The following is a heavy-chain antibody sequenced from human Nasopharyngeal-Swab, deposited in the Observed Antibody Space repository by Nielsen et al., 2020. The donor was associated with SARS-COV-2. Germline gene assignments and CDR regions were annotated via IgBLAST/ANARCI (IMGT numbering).Heavy chain of an antibody. J-gene: IGHJ4*02. Sequence: GESLKISCAASGFTLSSNSMNWVRQAPEKGLEWVSYISSSSSTKYNADSVKGRFTISRDNAKNSLYLQMNSLRDEDTAVYYCASSTIVVAGRGTLGASFDYWGQGTLVTVSS. V-gene: IGHV3-48*02. CDR1: GFTLSSNS. D-gene: IGHD6-19*01. CDR2: ISSSSSTK. CDR3: ASSTIVVAGRGTLGASFDY.